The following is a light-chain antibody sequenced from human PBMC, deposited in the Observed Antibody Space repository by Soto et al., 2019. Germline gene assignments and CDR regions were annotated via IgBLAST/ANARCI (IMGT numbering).Light chain of an antibody. CDR2: EGT. J-gene: IGLJ3*02. CDR1: SSDVGSYNL. V-gene: IGLV2-23*01. Sequence: QSVLTQPASVSGSPGQSITISCTGTSSDVGSYNLVSWYQQHPGKAPKRIIYEGTKRPSGVSNRFSGSKSDNTASLTISGLQAEDEADYYCCSYAGSSTWVFGGGTKLTVL. CDR3: CSYAGSSTWV.